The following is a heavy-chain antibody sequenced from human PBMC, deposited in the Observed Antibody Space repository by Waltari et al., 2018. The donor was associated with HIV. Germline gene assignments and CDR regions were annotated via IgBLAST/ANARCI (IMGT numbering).Heavy chain of an antibody. CDR3: AKVPQYISSSIYYYGMDV. V-gene: IGHV3-23*01. CDR2: ISGSGSST. J-gene: IGHJ6*02. Sequence: VQLLESGGGLVQPGGSLRLSCAASGFTFSTNALRWFRQAPGKGLEWVSSISGSGSSTYYADSIEGRFTISRDNSKNTLYLQMNSLRAEDTAAYYCAKVPQYISSSIYYYGMDVWGQGTTVTVSS. D-gene: IGHD6-6*01. CDR1: GFTFSTNA.